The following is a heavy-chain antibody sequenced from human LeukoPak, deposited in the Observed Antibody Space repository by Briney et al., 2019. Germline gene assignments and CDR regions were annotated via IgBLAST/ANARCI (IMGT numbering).Heavy chain of an antibody. CDR2: INPNSGGT. V-gene: IGHV1-2*02. CDR3: ARSKGGSSGYLCLDY. Sequence: ASVKVSCKASGYTFTGYYMHWVRQAPGQGLEWMGWINPNSGGTNYAQKFQGRVTMTRDTSISTAYMELSRLRSDDTAVYYCARSKGGSSGYLCLDYWGQGTLVTVSS. CDR1: GYTFTGYY. D-gene: IGHD3-22*01. J-gene: IGHJ4*02.